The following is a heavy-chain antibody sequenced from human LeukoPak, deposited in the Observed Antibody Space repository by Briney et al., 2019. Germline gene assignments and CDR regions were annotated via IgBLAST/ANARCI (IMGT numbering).Heavy chain of an antibody. Sequence: GGSLRLSCAASGFTFSSYAMHWVRQAPGKGLEWVAVISYDGSNKYYADSVKGQFTISRDNSKNTLYLQMNSLRAEDTAVYYCARDEYCSGGTCYIYWYFDLWGRGTLVTVSS. D-gene: IGHD2-15*01. CDR3: ARDEYCSGGTCYIYWYFDL. CDR1: GFTFSSYA. CDR2: ISYDGSNK. V-gene: IGHV3-30-3*01. J-gene: IGHJ2*01.